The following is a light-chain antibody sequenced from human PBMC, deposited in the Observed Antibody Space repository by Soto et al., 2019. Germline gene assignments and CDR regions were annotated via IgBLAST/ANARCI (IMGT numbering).Light chain of an antibody. CDR1: QDVSNY. V-gene: IGKV1-33*01. J-gene: IGKJ4*01. Sequence: IQMTQCPSSLSSSLVDRVTITCQASQDVSNYLNWYQQKPGEAPNLLIYDASNLQIGVPSRFSGSGSGTDFTLTINSLQPEDIATYYCQQYANLPHFGGGTKVDIK. CDR3: QQYANLPH. CDR2: DAS.